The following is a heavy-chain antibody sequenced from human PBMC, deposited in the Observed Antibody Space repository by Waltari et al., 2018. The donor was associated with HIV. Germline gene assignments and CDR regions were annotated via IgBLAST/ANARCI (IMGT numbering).Heavy chain of an antibody. CDR3: AKDLGSWPTRPAAFDS. V-gene: IGHV3-9*01. Sequence: EVQLVESGGGLVQPGGSLRLSCSASGFTFDDYGMHWVRQAPGKGLEWVSGIRWNSEETAYAASVKGRFIISRDNAKNSLYLEMNRLTVGDTAFYYCAKDLGSWPTRPAAFDSWGQGTLVTVSS. J-gene: IGHJ4*02. D-gene: IGHD3-16*01. CDR2: IRWNSEET. CDR1: GFTFDDYG.